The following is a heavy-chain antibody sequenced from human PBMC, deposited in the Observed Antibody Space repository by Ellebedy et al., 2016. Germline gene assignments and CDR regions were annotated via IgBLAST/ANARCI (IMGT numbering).Heavy chain of an antibody. CDR3: ARDDLVVVPAPPNYYYYGMDV. J-gene: IGHJ6*02. V-gene: IGHV3-33*01. CDR2: IWYDGSNK. Sequence: GGSLRLPCAASGFTFSSYGMHWVRQAPGKGLEWVAVIWYDGSNKYYADSVKGRFTISRDNSKNTLYLQMNSLRAEDTAVYYCARDDLVVVPAPPNYYYYGMDVWGQGTTVTVSS. D-gene: IGHD2-2*01. CDR1: GFTFSSYG.